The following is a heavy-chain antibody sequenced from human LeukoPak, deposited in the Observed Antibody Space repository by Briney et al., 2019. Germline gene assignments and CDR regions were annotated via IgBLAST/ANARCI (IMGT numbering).Heavy chain of an antibody. CDR2: IYYSGST. V-gene: IGHV4-39*07. J-gene: IGHJ4*02. CDR1: GGSISSSSYY. CDR3: ARVSRTFDH. Sequence: SETLSLTCTVSGGSISSSSYYWGWIRQPPGKGLEWIGGIYYSGSTYYNPSLKSRVTISVDTSKNQFSLKLSSVTAADTAVYYCARVSRTFDHWGQGTLVTVSS.